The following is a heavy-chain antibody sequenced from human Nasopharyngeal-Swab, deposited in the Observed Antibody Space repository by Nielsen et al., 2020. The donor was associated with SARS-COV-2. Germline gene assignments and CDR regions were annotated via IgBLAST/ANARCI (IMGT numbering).Heavy chain of an antibody. V-gene: IGHV1-2*02. D-gene: IGHD3-9*01. J-gene: IGHJ6*02. Sequence: ASVKVSCKASGYTFTGYYMHWVRQAPGQGLEWMGWINPNSGGTNYAQKFQGRVTMIRDTSISTAYMELSRLRSDDTAVYYCAREPRLGFDSRYYGMDVWGQGTTVTVSS. CDR3: AREPRLGFDSRYYGMDV. CDR1: GYTFTGYY. CDR2: INPNSGGT.